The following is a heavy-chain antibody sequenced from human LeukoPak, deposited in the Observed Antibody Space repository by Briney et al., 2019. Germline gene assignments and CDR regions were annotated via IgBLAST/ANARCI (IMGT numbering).Heavy chain of an antibody. Sequence: PGGSLRLSCAASGFTFRNAWMTWVRQAPGKGLEWVGRLKSKTDGRTTDYAAPVNGRFTISRDDSKNTLYLQMNTLKTEDTAVYYCTRAVPPYCGGDCYSASDYWGQGTLVTVSS. J-gene: IGHJ4*02. CDR3: TRAVPPYCGGDCYSASDY. CDR1: GFTFRNAW. CDR2: LKSKTDGRTT. D-gene: IGHD2-21*02. V-gene: IGHV3-15*01.